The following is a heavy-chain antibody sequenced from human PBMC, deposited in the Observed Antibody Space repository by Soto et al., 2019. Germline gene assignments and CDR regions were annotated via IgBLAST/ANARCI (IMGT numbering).Heavy chain of an antibody. V-gene: IGHV4-30-4*01. D-gene: IGHD2-15*01. CDR2: IYYSGST. CDR1: GGSISSGDYY. J-gene: IGHJ4*02. Sequence: LSLTCTVSGGSISSGDYYWSWIRQPPGKGLEWIGYIYYSGSTYYNPSLKSRVTISVDTSKNQFSLKLSSVTAADTAVYYCARSAARYCSGGSCYTDLHFDYWGQGTLVTVSS. CDR3: ARSAARYCSGGSCYTDLHFDY.